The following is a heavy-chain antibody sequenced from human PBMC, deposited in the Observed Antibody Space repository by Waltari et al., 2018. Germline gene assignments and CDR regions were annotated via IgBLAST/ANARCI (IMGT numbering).Heavy chain of an antibody. CDR2: ILNDGRSA. Sequence: QVQLVESGGGVVQPGRSLRLSCAASGFRFRDFAMLWVRQAPGQGLEWVALILNDGRSAYYADSVKGRFTISRDSSKNTLYLQMNSLRREDTAVYFCAREIRGYYPAYWGQGSLVTVSS. CDR3: AREIRGYYPAY. CDR1: GFRFRDFA. D-gene: IGHD2-21*01. J-gene: IGHJ4*02. V-gene: IGHV3-30*04.